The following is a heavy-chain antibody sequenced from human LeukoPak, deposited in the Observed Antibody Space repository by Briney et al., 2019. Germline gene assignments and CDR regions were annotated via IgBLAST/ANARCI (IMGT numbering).Heavy chain of an antibody. D-gene: IGHD4-11*01. J-gene: IGHJ4*02. CDR2: IRPDGSEQ. Sequence: PGGSLRLSCAASGFTFTNFWMNGIRRAPGRGLEWVANIRPDGSEQFYVDSVKGRFTISRDNANNSVYLQMNSLRADDTAVYYCAGRDSARNPWAYWGQGTLVTVST. V-gene: IGHV3-7*01. CDR3: AGRDSARNPWAY. CDR1: GFTFTNFW.